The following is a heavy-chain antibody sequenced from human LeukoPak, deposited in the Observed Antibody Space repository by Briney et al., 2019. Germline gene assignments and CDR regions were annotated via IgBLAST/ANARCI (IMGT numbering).Heavy chain of an antibody. CDR1: GGSVSSGSYY. V-gene: IGHV4-61*01. CDR3: ARDLGDGYTRFDI. CDR2: IYYSGST. J-gene: IGHJ3*02. D-gene: IGHD5-24*01. Sequence: PSETLSLTCTVSGGSVSSGSYYWSWIRQPPGKGLEWIGYIYYSGSTNHNPSLKSRVTISVDTSKNQFSLKLSSVTAADTAVYYCARDLGDGYTRFDIWGQGTMVTVSS.